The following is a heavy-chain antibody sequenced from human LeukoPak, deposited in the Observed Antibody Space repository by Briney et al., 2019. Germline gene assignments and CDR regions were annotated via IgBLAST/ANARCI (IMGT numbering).Heavy chain of an antibody. J-gene: IGHJ6*03. D-gene: IGHD5-18*01. CDR1: GFTFIDYA. CDR2: ISGSGGST. Sequence: GGSLRLSCAASGFTFIDYAMSWVRQAPGKGLEWVSAISGSGGSTYYADSVKGRFTISRDNSKNTLYLQMNSLRAEDTAVYYCAKDHVDTAMVPGYYYYYMDVWGKGTTVTVSS. V-gene: IGHV3-23*01. CDR3: AKDHVDTAMVPGYYYYYMDV.